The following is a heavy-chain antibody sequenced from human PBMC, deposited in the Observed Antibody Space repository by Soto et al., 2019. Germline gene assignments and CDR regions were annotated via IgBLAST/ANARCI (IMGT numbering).Heavy chain of an antibody. D-gene: IGHD3-22*01. V-gene: IGHV1-2*04. CDR3: ARAPNLNYYDSSGYWGDRYFDY. CDR2: INPNSGGT. CDR1: GYTFTGYY. J-gene: IGHJ4*02. Sequence: GASVKVSCKASGYTFTGYYMHWVRQAPGQGLEWMGWINPNSGGTNYAQKFQGWVTMTRDTSISTAYMELSRLRSDDTAVYYCARAPNLNYYDSSGYWGDRYFDYWGQGTLVTVSS.